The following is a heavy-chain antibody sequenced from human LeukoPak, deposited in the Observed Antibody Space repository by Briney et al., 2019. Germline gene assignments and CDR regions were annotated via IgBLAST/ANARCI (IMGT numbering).Heavy chain of an antibody. Sequence: ASVKVSCKASGYTFTSYGISWVRQAPGQGLEWVGWISAYNGNTNYAQKLQGRVTMTTDTSTSTAYMELRSLRSDDTAVYYCARVYCSGGSCYPEYFQHWGQGTLVTVSS. V-gene: IGHV1-18*01. J-gene: IGHJ1*01. D-gene: IGHD2-15*01. CDR1: GYTFTSYG. CDR2: ISAYNGNT. CDR3: ARVYCSGGSCYPEYFQH.